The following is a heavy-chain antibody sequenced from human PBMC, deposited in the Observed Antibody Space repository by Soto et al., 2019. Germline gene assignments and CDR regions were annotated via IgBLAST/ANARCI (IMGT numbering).Heavy chain of an antibody. Sequence: SQTLSLPCAISGDSVSTTTTSWNWIRQSPSRGLEWLGRTFYRSKWYHDYVVSVKSRITISADTSKNQFSLQLSSVTPDDTAVYYCARAGVTVFGLVHNFDYWGQGTQVTVSS. CDR3: ARAGVTVFGLVHNFDY. J-gene: IGHJ4*02. CDR2: TFYRSKWYH. CDR1: GDSVSTTTTS. D-gene: IGHD3-3*01. V-gene: IGHV6-1*01.